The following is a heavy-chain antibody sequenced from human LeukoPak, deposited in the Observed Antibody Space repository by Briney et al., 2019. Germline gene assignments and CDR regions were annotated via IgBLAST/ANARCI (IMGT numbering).Heavy chain of an antibody. V-gene: IGHV4-34*01. CDR3: ARLYDSCDY. J-gene: IGHJ4*02. CDR1: GGSFSGYY. CDR2: INPTGST. D-gene: IGHD3-22*01. Sequence: SETLSLTCAVYGGSFSGYYWSWIRQPPGKGLEWIGEINPTGSTNYHPSLKSRVTISVDTSENQLSLKLRSVTAADTAVYYCARLYDSCDYWGQGTLVTVSS.